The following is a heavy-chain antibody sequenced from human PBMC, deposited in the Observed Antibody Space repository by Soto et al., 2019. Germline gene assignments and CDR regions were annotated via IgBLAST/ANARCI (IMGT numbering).Heavy chain of an antibody. CDR1: GFSLTTSGVG. Sequence: QITLNESGPTQVKPRQTLTLTCTFSGFSLTTSGVGVGWIRQSPGKAPEWIALIYWDDDKRYSRSLKSRLTTTKHTSKNPVVLTMADLDPADTATYYCAHRVLRTVFGLVTTTAIYFDFWGQGTPVAVSS. CDR3: AHRVLRTVFGLVTTTAIYFDF. D-gene: IGHD3-3*01. CDR2: IYWDDDK. V-gene: IGHV2-5*02. J-gene: IGHJ4*02.